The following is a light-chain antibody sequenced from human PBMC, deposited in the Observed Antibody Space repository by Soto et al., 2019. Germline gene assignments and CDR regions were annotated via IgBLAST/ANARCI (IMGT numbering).Light chain of an antibody. CDR2: GAS. J-gene: IGKJ1*01. V-gene: IGKV3-15*01. Sequence: EIVLTQSPATLSVSPGERTTLSCRTSQSVNSHLAWYQPKPGQAPRLLIYGASARASGVPDRFSGSGSGTEYTRTITSLQYEDFAIYFFQQYDNWPPWTFGQGTKVEIK. CDR3: QQYDNWPPWT. CDR1: QSVNSH.